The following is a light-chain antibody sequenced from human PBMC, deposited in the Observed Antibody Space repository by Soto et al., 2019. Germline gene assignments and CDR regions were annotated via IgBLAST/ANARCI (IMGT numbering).Light chain of an antibody. Sequence: EIVLTQSQATLSLSPGERATGSCMASQSVSSSYLDWYKQKPGQAPSLLISGASSRATGIPHRFSGSGSGTDFTVTISRLEPEDFAVYYCQQYGSSPRTFGQGTKVEVK. CDR1: QSVSSSY. V-gene: IGKV3-20*01. CDR2: GAS. CDR3: QQYGSSPRT. J-gene: IGKJ1*01.